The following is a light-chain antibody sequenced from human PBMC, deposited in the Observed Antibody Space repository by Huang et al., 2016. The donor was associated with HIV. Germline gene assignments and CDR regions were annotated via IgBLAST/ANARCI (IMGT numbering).Light chain of an antibody. CDR2: GAS. CDR1: QSVSSSY. J-gene: IGKJ2*01. Sequence: EIVLTQFPGTLSLSPGERATVSCGASQSVSSSYLAWYQQNPGQAPTLLIYGASNRATDIPDRFSGSGSGTDFTLTSSRLEPEDFAVYYCQQYGSSPYTFGQGTKLEIK. CDR3: QQYGSSPYT. V-gene: IGKV3-20*01.